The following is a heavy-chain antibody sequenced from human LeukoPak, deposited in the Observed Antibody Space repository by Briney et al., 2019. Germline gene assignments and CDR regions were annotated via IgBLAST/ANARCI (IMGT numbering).Heavy chain of an antibody. CDR2: INHSGST. CDR1: GGSFSGYY. J-gene: IGHJ5*02. CDR3: ARGRIAAAGTWFDP. D-gene: IGHD6-13*01. Sequence: SETLSPTCAVYGGSFSGYYWSWIRQPPGKGLEWIGEINHSGSTNYNPSLKSRVTISVDTSKNQFSLKLSSVTAADTAVYHCARGRIAAAGTWFDPWGQGTLVTVSS. V-gene: IGHV4-34*01.